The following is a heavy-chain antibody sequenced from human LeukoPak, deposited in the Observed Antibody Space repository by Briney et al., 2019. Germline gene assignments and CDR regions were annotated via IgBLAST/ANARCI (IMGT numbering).Heavy chain of an antibody. Sequence: SETLSLTCTVSGGSISSYYWSWIRQPPGRGLEWIGYIYYSGSTNYNPSLKSRVTISVDTSKNQFSLKLSSVTAADTAVYYCARDGTGDAFDIWGQGTMVTVSS. CDR1: GGSISSYY. V-gene: IGHV4-59*01. J-gene: IGHJ3*02. CDR2: IYYSGST. D-gene: IGHD2-8*02. CDR3: ARDGTGDAFDI.